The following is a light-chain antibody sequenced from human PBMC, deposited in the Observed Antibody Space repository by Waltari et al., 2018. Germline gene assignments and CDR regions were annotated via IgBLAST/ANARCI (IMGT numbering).Light chain of an antibody. J-gene: IGLJ3*02. CDR1: SSNIGHND. CDR2: DNN. V-gene: IGLV1-51*01. CDR3: ATWYSRLSVVV. Sequence: QSVLTQPPSVPAAPGQRVTISCSGGSSNIGHNDVSWYQQFPGTAPKRLNSDNNKRPFGLPDRFSGSKSGTSATLGIAGLQTGDEAGYYCATWYSRLSVVVFRGGTKVTVL.